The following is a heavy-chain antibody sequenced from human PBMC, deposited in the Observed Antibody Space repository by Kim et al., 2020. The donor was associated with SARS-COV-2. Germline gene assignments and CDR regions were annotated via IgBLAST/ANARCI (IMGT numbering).Heavy chain of an antibody. Sequence: GSEKYYVDSVKGRFTIARDNGKNSLYLQMNSRRAEDTAVYYCASKDYGEVWGQGTLVTVSS. V-gene: IGHV3-7*01. CDR3: ASKDYGEV. CDR2: GSEK. J-gene: IGHJ4*02. D-gene: IGHD4-17*01.